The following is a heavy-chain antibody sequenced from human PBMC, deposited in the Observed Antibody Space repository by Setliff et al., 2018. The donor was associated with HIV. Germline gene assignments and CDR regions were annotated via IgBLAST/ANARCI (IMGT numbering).Heavy chain of an antibody. Sequence: ASVKVSCKASGYTFNIYAISWVRQAPAQGLEWVGGLSPIRSITTYAQKFQGRVTMTWDTSTSTVSMDLSSLKASDTAMYYCARHEVVPAAPPYYHYYMDVWGKGTTVTVSS. V-gene: IGHV1-46*02. CDR1: GYTFNIYA. CDR3: ARHEVVPAAPPYYHYYMDV. J-gene: IGHJ6*03. D-gene: IGHD2-2*01. CDR2: LSPIRSIT.